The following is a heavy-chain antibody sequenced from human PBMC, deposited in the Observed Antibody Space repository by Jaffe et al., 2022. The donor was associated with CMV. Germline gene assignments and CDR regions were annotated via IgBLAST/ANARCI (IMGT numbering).Heavy chain of an antibody. V-gene: IGHV1-2*04. CDR3: ARMTAGSTSYIDL. J-gene: IGHJ4*02. D-gene: IGHD3-10*01. CDR2: MNPNTGVT. Sequence: QVQLVQSGAEVKKPGASVKVSCKASGYALTANFLHWVRQAPGQQRLEWMAWMNPNTGVTNYAQKFQGWVTLTRDTSINTAYMEFRNLRSDDTAIYYCARMTAGSTSYIDLWGQGTLVTVSS. CDR1: GYALTANF.